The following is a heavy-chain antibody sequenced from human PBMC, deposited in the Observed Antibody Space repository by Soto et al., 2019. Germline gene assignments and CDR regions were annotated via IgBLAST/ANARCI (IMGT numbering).Heavy chain of an antibody. CDR2: INHSGST. V-gene: IGHV4-34*01. J-gene: IGHJ4*02. D-gene: IGHD1-1*01. Sequence: QVQLQQWGAGLLKPSETLSLTCAVYGGSFSAYYWSWIRQPPGKGLEWIGEINHSGSTNYNPSLKSRDTISVDTSKNQFSLKLRSVTAAGSAVYYCARGKCSLLLDWWGQGILVTVSS. CDR3: ARGKCSLLLDW. CDR1: GGSFSAYY.